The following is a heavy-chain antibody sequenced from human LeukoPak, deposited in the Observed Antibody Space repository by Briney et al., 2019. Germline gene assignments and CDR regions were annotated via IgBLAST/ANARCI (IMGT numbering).Heavy chain of an antibody. V-gene: IGHV3-66*04. J-gene: IGHJ4*02. Sequence: GGSLRLSCAASGFTVSNNYMNWVRQAPGKGLEWVSLIYSGGDTYYADSVKGRFTISRDSSKNTLYLQMNSLRAEDTAVYYCARHGSGTYYFDYWGQGTLVTVSS. CDR2: IYSGGDT. CDR3: ARHGSGTYYFDY. CDR1: GFTVSNNY. D-gene: IGHD3-10*01.